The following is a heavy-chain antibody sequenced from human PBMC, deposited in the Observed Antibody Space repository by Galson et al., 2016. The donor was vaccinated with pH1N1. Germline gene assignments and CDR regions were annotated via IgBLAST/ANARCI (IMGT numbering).Heavy chain of an antibody. D-gene: IGHD6-19*01. Sequence: QSGAEVKKPGESLKISCQGSGYSFSSHWIGWVRQMPGKGLEWMGIIYPGDSDTKYSPSFQGQVTFSADKSINTAYLQWSSLKASDTAMYFCARRSAVAGVDYWGQGTLVTLSS. J-gene: IGHJ4*02. CDR2: IYPGDSDT. V-gene: IGHV5-51*01. CDR3: ARRSAVAGVDY. CDR1: GYSFSSHW.